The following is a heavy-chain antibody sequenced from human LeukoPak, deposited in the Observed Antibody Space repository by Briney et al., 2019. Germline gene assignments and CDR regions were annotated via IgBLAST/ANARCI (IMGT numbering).Heavy chain of an antibody. CDR1: GYTFASYD. D-gene: IGHD3-10*01. CDR3: ATLSMVRGVPGT. V-gene: IGHV1-8*01. Sequence: ASVKVSCKASGYTFASYDINWVRHATGQGLEWMGWMNPNSGNTGYAQKFQGRVTMTRNTSISTAYMELSSLRSEDTAVYYCATLSMVRGVPGTWGQGTLVTVSS. CDR2: MNPNSGNT. J-gene: IGHJ5*02.